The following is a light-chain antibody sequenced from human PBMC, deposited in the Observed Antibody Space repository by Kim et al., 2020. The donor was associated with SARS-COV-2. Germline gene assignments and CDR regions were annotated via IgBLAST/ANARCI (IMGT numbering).Light chain of an antibody. CDR1: QSVSSY. CDR3: QQRTTWPPTLT. Sequence: PGERATLSCGASQSVSSYLAWYQQKPGQAPRLLIYDASNRATGIPARFSGSGSGTDFTLTISSLEPEDFAVYYCQQRTTWPPTLTFGGGTKVDIK. V-gene: IGKV3-11*01. J-gene: IGKJ4*01. CDR2: DAS.